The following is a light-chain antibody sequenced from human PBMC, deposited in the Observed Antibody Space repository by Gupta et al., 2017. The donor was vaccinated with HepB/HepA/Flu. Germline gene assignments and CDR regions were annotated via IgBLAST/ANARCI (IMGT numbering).Light chain of an antibody. CDR2: DAS. J-gene: IGKJ5*01. Sequence: EIVFTQSPATLSLSPGERATVSCRVSESIGNYLAWYQQKPGQAPRLFIYDASNRATGNPARFSGSGYETDFTLTSSSREPEDSAVYYGQQRSTGVTFGQGTRLEIK. CDR1: ESIGNY. CDR3: QQRSTGVT. V-gene: IGKV3-11*01.